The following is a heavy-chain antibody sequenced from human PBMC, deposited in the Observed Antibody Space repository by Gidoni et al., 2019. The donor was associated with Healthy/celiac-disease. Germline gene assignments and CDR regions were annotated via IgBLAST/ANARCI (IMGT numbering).Heavy chain of an antibody. CDR2: ISYDGSNK. Sequence: QVQLVESGGGVVQPGRSLRLPCAASVFTFGSYGIHWFRQAQGKGLEWVAGISYDGSNKYYADSVKGRFTISRDNSKNTMYLQMNSLRAECTAVYYCAKARYDFWSCPQFDPWGQGTLVTVSS. J-gene: IGHJ5*02. CDR1: VFTFGSYG. V-gene: IGHV3-30*18. D-gene: IGHD3-3*01. CDR3: AKARYDFWSCPQFDP.